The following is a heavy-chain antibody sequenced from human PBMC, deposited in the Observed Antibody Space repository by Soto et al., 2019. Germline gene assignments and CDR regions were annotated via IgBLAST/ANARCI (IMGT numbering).Heavy chain of an antibody. Sequence: QVRLQESGPGLVKPSETLSLTCTVSGDSISGYYWSWIRQPPGKRPEWLGCIYSSGSTTYNPSLRSRVTLSIDTPRSQFSLRLNSVTAADTAVYYCARARYYGAKNDFWGQGTRVTVSS. CDR2: IYSSGST. CDR3: ARARYYGAKNDF. J-gene: IGHJ4*02. CDR1: GDSISGYY. D-gene: IGHD1-26*01. V-gene: IGHV4-59*01.